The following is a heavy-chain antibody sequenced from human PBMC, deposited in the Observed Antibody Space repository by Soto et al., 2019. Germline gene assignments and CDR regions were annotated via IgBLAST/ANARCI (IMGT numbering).Heavy chain of an antibody. CDR1: GYTFTSYY. CDR2: ISGYNGNT. CDR3: AREGPHRLN. J-gene: IGHJ4*02. V-gene: IGHV1-18*01. Sequence: QVQLVQSGAEVKKPGASVKVSCKASGYTFTSYYISWVRQAPGQGLEGMGWISGYNGNTNYAPKLQGRVTMTTDTATRTADTELRSWRADDTAFYYCAREGPHRLNSAQGTLVTVSS.